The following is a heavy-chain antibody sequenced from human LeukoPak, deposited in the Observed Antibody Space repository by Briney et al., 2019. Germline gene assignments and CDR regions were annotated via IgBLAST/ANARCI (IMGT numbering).Heavy chain of an antibody. J-gene: IGHJ3*02. D-gene: IGHD3-3*01. CDR2: INSDGSSA. CDR1: GFTFSSYW. Sequence: GGSLRLSCAASGFTFSSYWMHWVRQAPGKGLVWVSRINSDGSSASYADSVKGRFTISRDNAKNTLYLQMNSLRAEDTAVYYCARVTTGVVIIGGVFAFDIWGQGTMVTVSS. V-gene: IGHV3-74*01. CDR3: ARVTTGVVIIGGVFAFDI.